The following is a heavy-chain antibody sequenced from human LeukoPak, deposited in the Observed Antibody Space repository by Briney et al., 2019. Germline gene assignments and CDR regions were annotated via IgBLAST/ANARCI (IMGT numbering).Heavy chain of an antibody. V-gene: IGHV3-74*01. J-gene: IGHJ4*02. CDR3: ARLGYYYDGTGYYYLSY. Sequence: GGSLRLSCAASGFTFSGYWMHWVRQAPGKGLVWVSRISSDGSSTSYADSVKGRFTISRDSSRNTLYLQMNSLRAEDTAVYYCARLGYYYDGTGYYYLSYWGQGTLVTVSS. CDR2: ISSDGSST. D-gene: IGHD3-22*01. CDR1: GFTFSGYW.